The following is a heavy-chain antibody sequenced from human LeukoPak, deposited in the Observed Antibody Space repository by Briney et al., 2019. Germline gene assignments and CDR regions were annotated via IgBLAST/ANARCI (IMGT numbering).Heavy chain of an antibody. CDR1: GCRFSNAW. V-gene: IGHV3-15*01. D-gene: IGHD5-24*01. J-gene: IGHJ6*03. CDR2: IKSKTDGGTT. CDR3: TTDLDGYNLYYYYYMDV. Sequence: PGGSRTLACATAGCRFSNAWMIGVRQAPGKALEWVGRIKSKTDGGTTDYAAPVKGRFTISRDDSKNTLYLQMNSLKTEDTTVYYCTTDLDGYNLYYYYYMDVWGKGTTVTVSS.